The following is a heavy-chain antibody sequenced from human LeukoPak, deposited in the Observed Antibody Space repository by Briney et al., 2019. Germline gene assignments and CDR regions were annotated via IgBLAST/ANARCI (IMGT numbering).Heavy chain of an antibody. D-gene: IGHD4-23*01. CDR1: GYTFNNFW. CDR3: ARRPPTVVTLSRDALHI. CDR2: IYPADSDT. V-gene: IGHV5-51*01. J-gene: IGHJ3*02. Sequence: GESLKISCKGSGYTFNNFWIGWVRPMPGKGLEWMGIIYPADSDTTYSPSFRGQVTISADKSINTASLQLSSLKASDTAMYYCARRPPTVVTLSRDALHIWGQGTMVTVSS.